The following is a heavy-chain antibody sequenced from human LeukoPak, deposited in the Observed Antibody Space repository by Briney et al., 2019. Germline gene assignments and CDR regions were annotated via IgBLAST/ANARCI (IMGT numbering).Heavy chain of an antibody. CDR3: ARGSRVAVSGSRPFDP. D-gene: IGHD6-13*01. CDR2: IYYSGST. J-gene: IGHJ5*02. V-gene: IGHV4-59*01. Sequence: PSETLSLTCTVSGGSISSYYWSWIRQPPGKGLEWIGYIYYSGSTNYNPSLKSRVTISVDTSKNQFSLKLSSVTAADTAVYYCARGSRVAVSGSRPFDPWGQGTLVTVSS. CDR1: GGSISSYY.